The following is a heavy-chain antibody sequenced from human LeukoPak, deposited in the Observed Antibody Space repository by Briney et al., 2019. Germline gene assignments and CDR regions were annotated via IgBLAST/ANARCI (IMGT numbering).Heavy chain of an antibody. D-gene: IGHD1-26*01. V-gene: IGHV1-69*06. CDR2: IIPIFGTA. J-gene: IGHJ3*02. CDR3: ARDGNLTPHAFDI. Sequence: ASVKASCKASGGTFSSYAISWVRQAPGQGLEWMGGIIPIFGTANYAQKFQGRVTITADKSTSTAYMELSSLRSEDTAVYYCARDGNLTPHAFDIWGQGTMVTVSS. CDR1: GGTFSSYA.